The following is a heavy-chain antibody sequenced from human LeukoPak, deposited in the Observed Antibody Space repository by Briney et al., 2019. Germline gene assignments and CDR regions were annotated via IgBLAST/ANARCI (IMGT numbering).Heavy chain of an antibody. J-gene: IGHJ4*02. CDR2: ISAYNGNT. CDR3: ARDYYDSSGYYPNDY. CDR1: GYSFTSYG. Sequence: GESLKISCKGSGYSFTSYGISWVRPAPGQGLEWMGWISAYNGNTNYAQKLQGRVTMTTDTSTSTAYMELRSLRSDDTAVYYCARDYYDSSGYYPNDYWGQGTLVTVSS. D-gene: IGHD3-22*01. V-gene: IGHV1-18*01.